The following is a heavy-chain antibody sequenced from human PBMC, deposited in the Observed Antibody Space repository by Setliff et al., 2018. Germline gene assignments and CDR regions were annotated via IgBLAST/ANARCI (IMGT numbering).Heavy chain of an antibody. D-gene: IGHD1-26*01. J-gene: IGHJ4*02. CDR3: ARLPDGSPADY. CDR2: IYYTGSD. Sequence: SETLSLTCTVSGGSISSTNYHWGWIRQPPGKGLEWIGSIYYTGSDYYNPSLKSRLTISVDTSKNQFSLKLTSATAADTAVYYCARLPDGSPADYWGQGTLVTVSS. CDR1: GGSISSTNYH. V-gene: IGHV4-39*01.